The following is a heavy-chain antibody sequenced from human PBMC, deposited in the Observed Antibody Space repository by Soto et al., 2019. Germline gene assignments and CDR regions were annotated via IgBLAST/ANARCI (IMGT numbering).Heavy chain of an antibody. V-gene: IGHV4-39*02. CDR2: LFYRGTT. CDR3: VGVLAATLDS. Sequence: SETLSLTCKVSGGSVTNSSYHWGWIRQTPGKGLEWIATLFYRGTTDYNSALRSRATISVDTSRNHFSLTLSSVTVADTAVYFCVGVLAATLDSWGHGTPVTVSS. CDR1: GGSVTNSSYH. J-gene: IGHJ5*01. D-gene: IGHD3-16*01.